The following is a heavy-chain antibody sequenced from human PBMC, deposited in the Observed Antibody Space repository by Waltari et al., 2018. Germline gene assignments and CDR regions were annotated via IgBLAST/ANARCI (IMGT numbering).Heavy chain of an antibody. D-gene: IGHD6-19*01. Sequence: EVQLVESGGGLVQPGRSLRLSCAASGFTFDDYAMHWVRQAPGKGLEWVSGSIWNSGSIGYADSVKGRFTISRDNAKNSLYLQMNSLRAEDTALYYCAKDHSSGWFDDAFDIWGQGTMVTVSS. CDR2: SIWNSGSI. V-gene: IGHV3-9*01. CDR1: GFTFDDYA. J-gene: IGHJ3*02. CDR3: AKDHSSGWFDDAFDI.